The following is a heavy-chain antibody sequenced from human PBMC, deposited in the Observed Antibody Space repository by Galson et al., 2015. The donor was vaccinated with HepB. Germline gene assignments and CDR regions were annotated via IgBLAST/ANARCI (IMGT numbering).Heavy chain of an antibody. J-gene: IGHJ3*01. CDR1: GDSVSRNGAA. V-gene: IGHV6-1*01. Sequence: CAISGDSVSRNGAAWNWIRQSPSRGLEWLGRKYYRSKWYYDYAVSVKSRIAINPDTSKNQFSLQLNSVTPEDSAMYYCAHGRANPFYVWGQGTLVTVSS. CDR3: AHGRANPFYV. D-gene: IGHD1-26*01. CDR2: KYYRSKWYY.